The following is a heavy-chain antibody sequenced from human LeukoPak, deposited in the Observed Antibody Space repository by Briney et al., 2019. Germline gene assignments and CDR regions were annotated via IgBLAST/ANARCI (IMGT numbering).Heavy chain of an antibody. CDR2: ISWNSGSI. CDR3: AKDTYYDILTGPTGY. Sequence: GGSLRLSCGASGFTFDDYAMHWVRQAPGKGLEWVSGISWNSGSIVYADSVKGRFTISRDNAKHSLYLQMNSLRAEATALYYCAKDTYYDILTGPTGYWGQGTLVTVSS. CDR1: GFTFDDYA. D-gene: IGHD3-9*01. V-gene: IGHV3-9*01. J-gene: IGHJ4*02.